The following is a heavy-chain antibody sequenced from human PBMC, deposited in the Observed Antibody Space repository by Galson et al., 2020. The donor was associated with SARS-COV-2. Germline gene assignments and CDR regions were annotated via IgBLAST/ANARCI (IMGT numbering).Heavy chain of an antibody. CDR2: LNPNSGGT. CDR3: ARVTMIVQRDLLRSASLGY. V-gene: IGHV1-2*02. D-gene: IGHD3-22*01. Sequence: ASVKVSCKASGYTFTGYYMHWVRQAPGQGLEWMGWLNPNSGGTNYAQKIQGRVTMTRDTSISTAYMELRRLRSDDTAVYYCARVTMIVQRDLLRSASLGYWGQGTLVTVCS. J-gene: IGHJ4*02. CDR1: GYTFTGYY.